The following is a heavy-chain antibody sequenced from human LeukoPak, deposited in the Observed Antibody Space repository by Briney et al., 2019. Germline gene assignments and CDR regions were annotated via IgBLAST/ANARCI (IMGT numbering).Heavy chain of an antibody. CDR2: ISGSGGST. CDR3: ATTGLATMKGDFSFDY. V-gene: IGHV3-23*01. Sequence: PGGSLRLSCAASGFTFSSYAMSWVRQAPGKGLEWVSAISGSGGSTYYADSVKGRFTISRDNSKNTLYLQMNSLRAEDTAVYYCATTGLATMKGDFSFDYWGQGTLVTVSS. D-gene: IGHD5-24*01. J-gene: IGHJ4*02. CDR1: GFTFSSYA.